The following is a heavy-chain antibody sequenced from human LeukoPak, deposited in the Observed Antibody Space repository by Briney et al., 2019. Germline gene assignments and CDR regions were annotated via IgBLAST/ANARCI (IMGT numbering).Heavy chain of an antibody. J-gene: IGHJ6*02. V-gene: IGHV4-34*01. CDR3: ARGLSLRFGELSSTFHYYYYYGMDV. CDR2: INHSGST. D-gene: IGHD3-10*01. CDR1: GGSFSGYY. Sequence: PSETLSLTCAVYGGSFSGYYWSWIRQPPGKGLEWIGEINHSGSTNYNPSLKSRVTISVDTSKNQFSLKLSSVTAADTAVYYCARGLSLRFGELSSTFHYYYYYGMDVWGQGTTVTVSS.